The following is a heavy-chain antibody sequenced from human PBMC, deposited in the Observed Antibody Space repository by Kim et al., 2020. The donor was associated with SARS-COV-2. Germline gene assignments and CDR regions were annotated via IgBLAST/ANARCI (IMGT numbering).Heavy chain of an antibody. J-gene: IGHJ4*02. D-gene: IGHD4-17*01. CDR1: GGSFSGYY. CDR2: INHSGST. Sequence: SETLSLTCAVYGGSFSGYYWSWIRQPPGKGLEWIGEINHSGSTNYNPSLESRVTISVDTSKNQFSLKLSSVTAADTAVYYCARGNYGDYVFDYWGQGTLVTVSS. CDR3: ARGNYGDYVFDY. V-gene: IGHV4-34*01.